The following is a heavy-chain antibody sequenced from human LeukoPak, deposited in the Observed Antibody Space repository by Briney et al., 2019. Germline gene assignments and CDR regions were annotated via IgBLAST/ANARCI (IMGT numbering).Heavy chain of an antibody. CDR2: MTANGGRT. Sequence: GGSLRLSCAASGFTFSSNAMSWVRQAPGKGLEWVSDMTANGGRTYYADSVKGRFTISRDNSKNTLSLQMNSLRADDTAVYYCAKDAVAPGSGGDYFDYWGQGTLVTVSS. J-gene: IGHJ4*02. CDR1: GFTFSSNA. CDR3: AKDAVAPGSGGDYFDY. V-gene: IGHV3-23*01. D-gene: IGHD3-10*01.